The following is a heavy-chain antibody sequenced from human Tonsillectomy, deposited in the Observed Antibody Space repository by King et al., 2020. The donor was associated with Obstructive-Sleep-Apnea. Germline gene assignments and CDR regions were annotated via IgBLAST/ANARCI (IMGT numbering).Heavy chain of an antibody. V-gene: IGHV3-48*04. CDR1: GFTFSSYS. CDR2: TNGGSDEK. CDR3: TVGGGDEWEMDF. Sequence: VQLVESGGGLVQPGGSLRLSCGASGFTFSSYSMNWVRQAPGKGLEWVSYTNGGSDEKYYADSVRGRFTISRDNVKNFLFLYMNSLRADDTAVYYCTVGGGDEWEMDFRGQGTLVTVSS. J-gene: IGHJ1*01. D-gene: IGHD1-26*01.